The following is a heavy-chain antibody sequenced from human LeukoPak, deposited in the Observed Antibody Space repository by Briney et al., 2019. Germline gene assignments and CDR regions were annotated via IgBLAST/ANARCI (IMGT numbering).Heavy chain of an antibody. CDR1: GFTFSSYA. CDR2: ISGSGGST. Sequence: GSLRLSCAASGFTFSSYATSWVRQAPGKGLEWVSAISGSGGSTYYADSVKGRFTISRDNSKNTLYLQMNSLRAEDTAVYYCAKGQKAASGRTHCIDYWGQGTLVTVSS. CDR3: AKGQKAASGRTHCIDY. D-gene: IGHD1-26*01. J-gene: IGHJ4*02. V-gene: IGHV3-23*01.